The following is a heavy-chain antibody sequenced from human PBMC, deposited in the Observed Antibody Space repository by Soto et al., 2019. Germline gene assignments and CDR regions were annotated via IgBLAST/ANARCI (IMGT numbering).Heavy chain of an antibody. J-gene: IGHJ4*02. CDR2: ISAYNGNT. CDR1: GYTFTSYG. D-gene: IGHD5-18*01. Sequence: ASLKVACKASGYTFTSYGISWVRQAPGQGLEWMGWISAYNGNTNYAQKLHGRVTMTTDTSTSTAYMELRSLRSDDTAVYYCARRGYSYGRRPEDYWGQGTLVTVSS. V-gene: IGHV1-18*04. CDR3: ARRGYSYGRRPEDY.